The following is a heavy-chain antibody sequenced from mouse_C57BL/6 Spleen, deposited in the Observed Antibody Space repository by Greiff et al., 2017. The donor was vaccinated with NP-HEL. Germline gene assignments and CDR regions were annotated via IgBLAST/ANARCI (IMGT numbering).Heavy chain of an antibody. J-gene: IGHJ4*01. V-gene: IGHV1-62-2*01. CDR2: FYPGSGSI. Sequence: VQLQQSGAELVKPGASVKLSCKASGYTFTEYTIHWVKQRSGQGLEWIGWFYPGSGSIKYNEKFKDKATLTADKSSSTVYMELSRLTSEDSAVYFCARHEDYYGSSPYYYAMDYWGQGTSVTVSS. CDR3: ARHEDYYGSSPYYYAMDY. CDR1: GYTFTEYT. D-gene: IGHD1-1*01.